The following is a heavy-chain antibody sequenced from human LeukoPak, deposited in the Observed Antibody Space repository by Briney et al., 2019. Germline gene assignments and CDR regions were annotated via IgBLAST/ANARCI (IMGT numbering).Heavy chain of an antibody. D-gene: IGHD2-21*01. V-gene: IGHV3-43D*03. J-gene: IGHJ4*02. Sequence: GGSLRLSCAASGFTFDDYAMHWVRQAPGKGLEWVSLISWDGGSTYYADSVKGRFTISRDNSKNSLYLQMNSLRAEDTALYYCAKARAGGGGDYFDYWGQGTLVTVSS. CDR2: ISWDGGST. CDR1: GFTFDDYA. CDR3: AKARAGGGGDYFDY.